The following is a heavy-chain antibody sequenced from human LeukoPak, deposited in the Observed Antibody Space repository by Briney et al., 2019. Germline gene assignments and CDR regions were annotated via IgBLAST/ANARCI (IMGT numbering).Heavy chain of an antibody. J-gene: IGHJ6*03. Sequence: SETLSLTCTVSGGSISSYYWSWIRQPAGKGLEWIGRIYTSGSTNYNPSLKSRVTMSVDTSKNQFSLKLSSVTAADTAVYYCARGMGVRGPYYYYMDVWGKGTTVTVSS. V-gene: IGHV4-4*07. CDR1: GGSISSYY. CDR2: IYTSGST. D-gene: IGHD3-10*01. CDR3: ARGMGVRGPYYYYMDV.